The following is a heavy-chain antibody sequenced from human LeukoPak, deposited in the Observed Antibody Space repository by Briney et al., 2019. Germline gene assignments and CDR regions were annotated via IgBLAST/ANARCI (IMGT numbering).Heavy chain of an antibody. CDR3: ARDRSGYDLNARFYYYYMDV. J-gene: IGHJ6*03. V-gene: IGHV3-53*01. CDR2: IYSGGST. CDR1: GFTVSSNH. D-gene: IGHD5-12*01. Sequence: PGGSLRLSCAASGFTVSSNHMSWVRQAPGKGLEWVSVIYSGGSTYYADSVKGRFTISRDNSKNTLYLQMNSLRAEDTAVYYCARDRSGYDLNARFYYYYMDVWGKGTTVTVSS.